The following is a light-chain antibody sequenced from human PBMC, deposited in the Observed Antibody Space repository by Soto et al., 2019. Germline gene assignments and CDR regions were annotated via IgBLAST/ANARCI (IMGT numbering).Light chain of an antibody. CDR3: VSYTSRTNLVV. J-gene: IGLJ2*01. V-gene: IGLV2-14*03. Sequence: QSALIQPASVSGSPGQSITISCTGTHSDVGGFDYVSWFQQYPGRAPKLLIFDVRDRPSGVSNRFSGSKSGATASLTISGLQADDDADYYCVSYTSRTNLVVFGTGTKLTVL. CDR2: DVR. CDR1: HSDVGGFDY.